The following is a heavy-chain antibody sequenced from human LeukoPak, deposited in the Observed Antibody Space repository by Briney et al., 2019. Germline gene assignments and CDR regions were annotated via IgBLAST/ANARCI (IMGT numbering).Heavy chain of an antibody. CDR2: INPSGGST. V-gene: IGHV1-46*01. Sequence: ASVKVSCKASGYNFTSYGFNWVRQAPGQGLEWMGIINPSGGSTSYAQKFQGRVTMTRDTSTSTVYMELSSLRSEDTAVYYCARRGLNVLRFLVWLADFDYWGQGTLVTVSS. CDR3: ARRGLNVLRFLVWLADFDY. J-gene: IGHJ4*02. CDR1: GYNFTSYG. D-gene: IGHD3-3*01.